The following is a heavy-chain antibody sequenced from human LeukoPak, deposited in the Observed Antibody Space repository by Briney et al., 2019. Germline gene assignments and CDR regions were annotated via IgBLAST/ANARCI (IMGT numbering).Heavy chain of an antibody. Sequence: KTSETLSLTCTVSGGSISSYYWSWIRQPAGKGLEWIGRIYTSGSANYNPSLKSRVTMSVDTSKNQFSLKLSSVTAADTAVYYCARDLSGYGSGSYPFDYWGQGTLVTVSP. D-gene: IGHD3-10*01. J-gene: IGHJ4*02. V-gene: IGHV4-4*07. CDR1: GGSISSYY. CDR3: ARDLSGYGSGSYPFDY. CDR2: IYTSGSA.